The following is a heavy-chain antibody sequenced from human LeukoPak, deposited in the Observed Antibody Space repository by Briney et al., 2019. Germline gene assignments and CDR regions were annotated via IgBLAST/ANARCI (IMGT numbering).Heavy chain of an antibody. D-gene: IGHD3-3*01. V-gene: IGHV3-66*02. J-gene: IGHJ5*02. CDR1: GFTVSSNY. CDR3: ARLMYYDFWSGYSPKIDEIDP. CDR2: IYSVGST. Sequence: GGSLRLSCAASGFTVSSNYMSWVRQAQRKGLEWVSAIYSVGSTYYADSVKGRFTISRDNSKNTLYLQMNSLRAEDTAVYYCARLMYYDFWSGYSPKIDEIDPWGQGTLVTVSS.